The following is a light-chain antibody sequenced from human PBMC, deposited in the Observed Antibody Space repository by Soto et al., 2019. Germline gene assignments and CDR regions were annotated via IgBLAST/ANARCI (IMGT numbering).Light chain of an antibody. CDR2: GAS. Sequence: EIVMTKSPATLSVSPGERDTLSCRASQSVSSNLAWYKQKPGQAPRLLIYGASNRATGIPARFSGSGSGTEFTLTISRLQSEYFAVYYCQQYNNWLPWTFGQGTEVEIK. V-gene: IGKV3-15*01. CDR1: QSVSSN. CDR3: QQYNNWLPWT. J-gene: IGKJ1*01.